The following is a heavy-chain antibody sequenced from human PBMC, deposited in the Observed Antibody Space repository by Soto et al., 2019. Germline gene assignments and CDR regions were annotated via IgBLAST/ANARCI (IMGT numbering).Heavy chain of an antibody. CDR1: GGTFSSYA. D-gene: IGHD3-22*01. V-gene: IGHV1-69*13. J-gene: IGHJ4*02. Sequence: SVKVSCKSSGGTFSSYAISCVRQAPGQGLEWMGGIIPIFGTANYAQKFQGRVTITADESTSTAYMELSSLRSEDTAVYYCARYYYDSSGYYYFDYWGQGTLVTVSS. CDR2: IIPIFGTA. CDR3: ARYYYDSSGYYYFDY.